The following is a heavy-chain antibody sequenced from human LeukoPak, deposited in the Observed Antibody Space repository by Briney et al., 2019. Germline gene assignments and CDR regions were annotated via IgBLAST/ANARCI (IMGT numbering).Heavy chain of an antibody. J-gene: IGHJ6*02. Sequence: SETLSLTCTVSGGSISSYYWSWIRQPPGKGLEWIGYIYYSGSTNYNPSLKSRVTISVDTSKNQCSMKLSSVTAADTAVYYCARDPSSSSWYGGYYYGMDVWGQGTTVTVSS. CDR1: GGSISSYY. D-gene: IGHD6-13*01. V-gene: IGHV4-59*01. CDR3: ARDPSSSSWYGGYYYGMDV. CDR2: IYYSGST.